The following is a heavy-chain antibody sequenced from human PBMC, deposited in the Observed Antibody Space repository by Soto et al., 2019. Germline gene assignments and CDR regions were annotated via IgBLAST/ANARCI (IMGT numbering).Heavy chain of an antibody. V-gene: IGHV3-48*03. D-gene: IGHD2-21*01. J-gene: IGHJ3*01. CDR3: VREYCGGGPCYDAFDL. CDR2: VSEDSVTM. CDR1: GFIFSNYE. Sequence: GGSLRLSGAASGFIFSNYEVDWVRQAPWKGLEWLSYVSEDSVTMHYAGSVKGRFTISRDNAKNSLYLQMKSLRSEDTAVYFSVREYCGGGPCYDAFDLFGQVTLVGV.